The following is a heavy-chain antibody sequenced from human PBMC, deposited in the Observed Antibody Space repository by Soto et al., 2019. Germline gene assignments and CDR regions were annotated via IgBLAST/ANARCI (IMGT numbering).Heavy chain of an antibody. CDR3: ASGIRGVGAAGAVAWFDP. J-gene: IGHJ5*02. V-gene: IGHV4-34*01. Sequence: QAQLQQWGAGLLKPSETLSLTCAVSDGSFSGYYWSWIRQPPGKGLEWIGEINHVGNTNYNPSLKSRVTISVDPSKKQFSLKLSSVTAADTAVYYCASGIRGVGAAGAVAWFDPWGQGTLVTVSS. CDR1: DGSFSGYY. CDR2: INHVGNT. D-gene: IGHD6-13*01.